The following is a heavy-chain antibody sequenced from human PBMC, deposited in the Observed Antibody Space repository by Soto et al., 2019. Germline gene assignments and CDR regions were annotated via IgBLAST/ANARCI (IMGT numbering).Heavy chain of an antibody. CDR1: GFTFSSYT. Sequence: PGGSLRLSCAASGFTFSSYTMNWVRQAPGKGLEWVSYISSSSGTIYYADSVRGRFTISRDNVKNSLYLQMNSLRDEDTAVYYCARDPDYYDSGGYYGIDYWGQGTLVTVSS. V-gene: IGHV3-48*02. J-gene: IGHJ4*02. D-gene: IGHD3-22*01. CDR2: ISSSSGTI. CDR3: ARDPDYYDSGGYYGIDY.